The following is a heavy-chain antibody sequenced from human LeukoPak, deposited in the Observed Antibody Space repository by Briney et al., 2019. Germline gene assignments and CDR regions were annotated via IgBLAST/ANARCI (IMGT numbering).Heavy chain of an antibody. CDR1: GFTFSSYG. Sequence: GGSLRLSCAASGFTFSSYGMHWVRQAPGKGLEWVAAISYDGSNKYYADSVKGRFTISRDNSKNTLYLQMNSLRAEDTAVYYCAKDGATDSYGLWDWGQGTLVTVSS. J-gene: IGHJ4*02. CDR2: ISYDGSNK. D-gene: IGHD5-18*01. CDR3: AKDGATDSYGLWD. V-gene: IGHV3-30*18.